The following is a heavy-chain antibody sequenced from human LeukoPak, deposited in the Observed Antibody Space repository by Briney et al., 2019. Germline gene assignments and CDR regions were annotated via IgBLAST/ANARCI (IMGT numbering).Heavy chain of an antibody. J-gene: IGHJ3*02. CDR2: INHSGST. Sequence: ASETLSLTCAVYGGSFSGYYWSWIRQPPGKGLEWIGEINHSGSTNYNPSLKSRVTISVDTSKNQFSLKLSSVTAADMAVYYCARGGLYARQQLVPNDAFDIWGQGTMVTVSS. CDR1: GGSFSGYY. CDR3: ARGGLYARQQLVPNDAFDI. D-gene: IGHD6-13*01. V-gene: IGHV4-34*01.